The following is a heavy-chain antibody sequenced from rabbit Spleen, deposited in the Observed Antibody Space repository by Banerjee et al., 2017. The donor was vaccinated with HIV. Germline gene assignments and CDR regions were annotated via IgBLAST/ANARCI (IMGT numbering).Heavy chain of an antibody. J-gene: IGHJ4*01. V-gene: IGHV1S7*01. CDR2: IDPVFGIT. D-gene: IGHD8-1*01. Sequence: QLEESAGGLVQPGGSLKLSCKASGFTLSSYYMNWVRQAPGKGLEWIGYIDPVFGITYYANWVNGRLSISRENAQNTVFLQMTSLTAADTATYFCARDGAGGSYFALWGPGTLVTVS. CDR1: GFTLSSYY. CDR3: ARDGAGGSYFAL.